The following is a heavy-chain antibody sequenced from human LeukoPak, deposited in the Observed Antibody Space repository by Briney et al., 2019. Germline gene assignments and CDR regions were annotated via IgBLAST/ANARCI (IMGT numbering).Heavy chain of an antibody. CDR3: AKDLSGPHCSGGSCYTRRAFDI. J-gene: IGHJ3*02. D-gene: IGHD2-15*01. Sequence: PGGSLRLSCAASGFTFSSYAMSWVRQAPGKGLEWVSAISGSGGSTYYADSVKGRFNISRDNSKNTLYLQMNSLRAEDTVVYYCAKDLSGPHCSGGSCYTRRAFDIWGQGTMVTVSS. V-gene: IGHV3-23*01. CDR2: ISGSGGST. CDR1: GFTFSSYA.